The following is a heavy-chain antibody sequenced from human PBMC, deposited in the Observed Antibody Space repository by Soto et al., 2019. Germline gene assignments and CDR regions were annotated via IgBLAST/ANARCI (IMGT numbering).Heavy chain of an antibody. CDR2: IIPIFGTA. CDR3: ANGRPPNNVLLVTISAEFDC. J-gene: IGHJ4*02. V-gene: IGHV1-69*13. Sequence: SVKVSCKASGGTFSSYAISWVRQAPGQGLEWMGGIIPIFGTANYAQKFQGRVTITADESTSTAYMELNSLRPEDTAVYYCANGRPPNNVLLVTISAEFDCWGQGTLVTVSS. CDR1: GGTFSSYA. D-gene: IGHD2-8*01.